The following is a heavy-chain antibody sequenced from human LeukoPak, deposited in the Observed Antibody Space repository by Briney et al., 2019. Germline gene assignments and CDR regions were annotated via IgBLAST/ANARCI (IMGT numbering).Heavy chain of an antibody. CDR2: ISSSGSTI. V-gene: IGHV3-48*03. CDR3: ASSERWLQLCFDY. Sequence: GGSLRLSCAASGFTFSSYEMNWVRQAPGKGLEWVSYISSSGSTIYYADSMKGRFTISRDNAKNSLYLQMNSLRAEDTAVYYCASSERWLQLCFDYWGQGTLVTVSS. J-gene: IGHJ4*02. CDR1: GFTFSSYE. D-gene: IGHD5-24*01.